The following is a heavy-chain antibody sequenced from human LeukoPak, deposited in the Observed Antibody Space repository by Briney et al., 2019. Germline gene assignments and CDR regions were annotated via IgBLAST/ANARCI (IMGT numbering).Heavy chain of an antibody. J-gene: IGHJ5*02. V-gene: IGHV4-4*02. CDR2: IYHSGST. Sequence: SETLSLTCAVSGGSISSSNWWSWVRQPPGKGLEWIGEIYHSGSTNYNPSLKSRVTISVDTSKNQFSLKLSSVTAADTAVYYCARDPFYYGSGSLSSWGQGTLVTVSS. CDR3: ARDPFYYGSGSLSS. D-gene: IGHD3-10*01. CDR1: GGSISSSNW.